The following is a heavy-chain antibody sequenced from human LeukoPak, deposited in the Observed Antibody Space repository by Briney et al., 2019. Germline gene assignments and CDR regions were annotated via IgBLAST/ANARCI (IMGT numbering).Heavy chain of an antibody. J-gene: IGHJ6*02. Sequence: SETLSLTCTVSGGSISSSSYYWGWIRQPPGKXXEWIGSIYYSGSTYYNPSLKSRVTISVDTSKNQFSLKLSSVTAADTAVYYCASPYSSSSMDVWGQGTTVTVSS. D-gene: IGHD6-6*01. CDR2: IYYSGST. V-gene: IGHV4-39*01. CDR1: GGSISSSSYY. CDR3: ASPYSSSSMDV.